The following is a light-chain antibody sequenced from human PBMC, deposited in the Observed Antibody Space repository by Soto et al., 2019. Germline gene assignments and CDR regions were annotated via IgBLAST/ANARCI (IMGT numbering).Light chain of an antibody. V-gene: IGLV2-23*03. Sequence: QSALTQPASVSGSPGQSITISRTGTSSDVGSYNLVSWYQQHPGKAPKLMIYEGTKRPSGVSNRFSGSKSGNTASLTISGLQAEDEADYYCCSYAGSDTFVFGGGTKLTVL. CDR3: CSYAGSDTFV. CDR2: EGT. CDR1: SSDVGSYNL. J-gene: IGLJ2*01.